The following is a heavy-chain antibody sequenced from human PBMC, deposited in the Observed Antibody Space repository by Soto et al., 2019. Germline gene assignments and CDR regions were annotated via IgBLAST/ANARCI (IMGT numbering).Heavy chain of an antibody. D-gene: IGHD1-26*01. J-gene: IGHJ4*02. CDR1: VGTFSSYA. Sequence: SVKVSCKASVGTFSSYAISWLRQAPGQGLEWMGGIIPIFGTANYAQKFQGRVTITADESTSTAYMELSSLRSEDTAVYYCVFEVGDTRHSFDYWGQGTLVTVSS. V-gene: IGHV1-69*13. CDR3: VFEVGDTRHSFDY. CDR2: IIPIFGTA.